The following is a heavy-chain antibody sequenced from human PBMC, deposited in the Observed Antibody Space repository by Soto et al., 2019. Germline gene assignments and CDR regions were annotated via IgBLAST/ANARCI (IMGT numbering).Heavy chain of an antibody. CDR2: IHYSGST. Sequence: QLQLQESGPGLVKPSETLSLTCTVSGGSISSSSYYWGWIRQPPGKGLEWIGSIHYSGSTYYNPSLTRRVTISVDTSKNQFSLKLSSVTAADTAVYYCARLSGYLRGMDVWGQGTTVTVSS. D-gene: IGHD6-25*01. CDR3: ARLSGYLRGMDV. V-gene: IGHV4-39*01. CDR1: GGSISSSSYY. J-gene: IGHJ6*02.